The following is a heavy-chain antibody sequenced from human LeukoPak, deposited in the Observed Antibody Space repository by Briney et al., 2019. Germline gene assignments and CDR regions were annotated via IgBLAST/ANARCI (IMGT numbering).Heavy chain of an antibody. CDR3: ARDTPHYYDSSGYYPVDY. D-gene: IGHD3-22*01. Sequence: GGPLGLSCAASGFIYSDYYMRWIRQTPGKALEWVSYISSSGSPIYYADSVKGRFTISRDNAKNSLYLQMNSLTVEDTAVYYCARDTPHYYDSSGYYPVDYWGQGTLVTVSS. J-gene: IGHJ4*02. CDR1: GFIYSDYY. CDR2: ISSSGSPI. V-gene: IGHV3-11*04.